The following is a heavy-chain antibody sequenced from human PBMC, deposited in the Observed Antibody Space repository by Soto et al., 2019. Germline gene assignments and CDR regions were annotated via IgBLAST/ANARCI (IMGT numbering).Heavy chain of an antibody. CDR2: IGTAGDT. D-gene: IGHD1-20*01. Sequence: PGGSLRLSCAASGFTFSSFDMHWVRQATGKGLEWVSAIGTAGDTYYPGSVKGRFTISRENAKNSLYLQMNSLRAEDTAVYYCARGLYNWNTSEYYFDYWGQGTLVTVSS. V-gene: IGHV3-13*01. J-gene: IGHJ4*02. CDR3: ARGLYNWNTSEYYFDY. CDR1: GFTFSSFD.